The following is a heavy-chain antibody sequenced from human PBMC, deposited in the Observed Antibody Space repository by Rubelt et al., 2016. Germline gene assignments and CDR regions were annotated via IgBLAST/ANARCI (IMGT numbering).Heavy chain of an antibody. CDR3: ARDKVVRPTIFDY. CDR2: ISYDGSYK. V-gene: IGHV3-30*04. J-gene: IGHJ4*02. CDR1: GFTFTSYA. D-gene: IGHD1-26*01. Sequence: YGGGVVQPGRSLRLSCAASGFTFTSYAMHWVRQAPGKGLEWVALISYDGSYKYYADSVKGRFTISRDNSKNTLYLQMNSLRAEDTAVYYCARDKVVRPTIFDYWGQGIVVTVSS.